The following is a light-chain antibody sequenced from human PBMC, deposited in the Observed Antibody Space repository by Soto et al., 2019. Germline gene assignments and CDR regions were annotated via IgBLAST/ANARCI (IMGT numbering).Light chain of an antibody. V-gene: IGKV4-1*01. CDR1: QSVLYSSNNKNY. J-gene: IGKJ2*01. Sequence: DIVMTQSPDSLAVSLGERATINCKSSQSVLYSSNNKNYLAWYQQKPGQPPKLLIYWASTRESGVTDRFSGSGSGTDFTLTISSLQAEDVAVYYCQQYYGTPYTFGQGTKLEIK. CDR2: WAS. CDR3: QQYYGTPYT.